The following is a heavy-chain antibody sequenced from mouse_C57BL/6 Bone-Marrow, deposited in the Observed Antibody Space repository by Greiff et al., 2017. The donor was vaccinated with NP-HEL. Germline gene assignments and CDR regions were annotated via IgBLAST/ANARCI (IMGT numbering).Heavy chain of an antibody. CDR1: GFTFSDYY. D-gene: IGHD2-3*01. CDR2: ISNGGGST. V-gene: IGHV5-12*01. Sequence: EVNVVESGGGLVQPGGSLKLSCAASGFTFSDYYMYWVRQTPEKRLEWVAYISNGGGSTYYPDTVKGRFTISRDNAKNTLYLQMSRLKSEDTAMYYCARHGGWLPFAYWGQGTLVTVSA. J-gene: IGHJ3*01. CDR3: ARHGGWLPFAY.